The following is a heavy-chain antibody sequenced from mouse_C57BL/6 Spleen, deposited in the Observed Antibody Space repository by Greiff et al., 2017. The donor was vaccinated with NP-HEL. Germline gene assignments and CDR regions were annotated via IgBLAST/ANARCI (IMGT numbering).Heavy chain of an antibody. D-gene: IGHD2-12*01. CDR3: ARDERRGVDY. CDR1: GFTFTDYY. CDR2: IRNKANGYTT. V-gene: IGHV7-3*01. J-gene: IGHJ4*01. Sequence: EVKLMESGGGLVQPGGSLSLSCAASGFTFTDYYMSWVRQPPGKALEWLGFIRNKANGYTTEYSASVKGRFTISRDNSQSILYLQMNALRAEDSATYYCARDERRGVDYWGQGTSVTVSS.